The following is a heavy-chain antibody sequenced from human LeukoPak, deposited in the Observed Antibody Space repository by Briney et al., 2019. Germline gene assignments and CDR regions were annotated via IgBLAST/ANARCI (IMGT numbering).Heavy chain of an antibody. CDR3: ARDSLGYGGNSPYYYYYYMDV. CDR1: GFTFSDYY. CDR2: ISSSGSTI. J-gene: IGHJ6*03. V-gene: IGHV3-11*04. D-gene: IGHD4-23*01. Sequence: GGSLRLSCAASGFTFSDYYMSWIRQAPGKGLEWVSYISSSGSTIYYADSVKGRFTISRDNAKNSLYLQMNSLRAEDTAVYYCARDSLGYGGNSPYYYYYYMDVWGKGTTVTVSS.